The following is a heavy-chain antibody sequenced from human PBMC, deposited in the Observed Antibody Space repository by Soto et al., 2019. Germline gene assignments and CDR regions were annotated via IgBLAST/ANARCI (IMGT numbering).Heavy chain of an antibody. CDR2: MNPNGGNT. Sequence: QVQLVQSGAEVKKPGASVKVSCKASGKPFPSYEINGVRQAPGQGLDGMGWMNPNGGNTGYAQKFQGRVTMTRNTSISTAYMELSSLRSEDTAVYYCASDHDYGDHTVYMDVWGKGTTVTVSS. CDR1: GKPFPSYE. J-gene: IGHJ6*03. V-gene: IGHV1-8*01. CDR3: ASDHDYGDHTVYMDV. D-gene: IGHD4-17*01.